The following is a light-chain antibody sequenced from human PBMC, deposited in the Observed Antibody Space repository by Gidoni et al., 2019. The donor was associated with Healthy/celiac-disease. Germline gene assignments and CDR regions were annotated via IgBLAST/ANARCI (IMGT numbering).Light chain of an antibody. CDR3: QSYDSSLSGSWV. CDR1: SSNIGAGYD. V-gene: IGLV1-40*01. J-gene: IGLJ3*02. CDR2: GNS. Sequence: QSVLTQPPSVSAAPGQRVTISCTGRSSNIGAGYDVHWYQQLPGPAPKLLIYGNSNRPSGVPDRFSGSKSGTSASLAITGLQAEDEADYYCQSYDSSLSGSWVFGGGTKLTVL.